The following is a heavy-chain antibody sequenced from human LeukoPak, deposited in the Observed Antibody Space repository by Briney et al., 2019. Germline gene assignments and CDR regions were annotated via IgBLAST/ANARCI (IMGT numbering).Heavy chain of an antibody. CDR3: ARRAGAYSHPYDY. CDR2: IYSDNT. Sequence: PGGSLRLSCAASGFIVSGNSMSWVRQAPGKGLEWVSFIYSDNTHYSDSVKGRFTISRDNSKNTLYLQMNSLRAEDTAVYYCARRAGAYSHPYDYWGQGTLVTVSS. D-gene: IGHD4/OR15-4a*01. J-gene: IGHJ4*02. CDR1: GFIVSGNS. V-gene: IGHV3-53*01.